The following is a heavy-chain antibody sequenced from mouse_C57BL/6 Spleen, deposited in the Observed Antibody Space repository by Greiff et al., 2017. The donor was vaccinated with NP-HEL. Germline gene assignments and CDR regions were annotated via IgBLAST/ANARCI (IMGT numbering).Heavy chain of an antibody. Sequence: EVKLMESGGGLVKPGGSLKLSCAASGFTFSDYGMHWVRQAPEKGLEWVAYISSGSSTIYYADTVKGRFTISRDNAKNTLFLQMTSLRSEDTAMYYCARPYGSSFYYAMDYWGQGTSVTVSS. CDR1: GFTFSDYG. CDR3: ARPYGSSFYYAMDY. V-gene: IGHV5-17*01. CDR2: ISSGSSTI. J-gene: IGHJ4*01. D-gene: IGHD1-1*01.